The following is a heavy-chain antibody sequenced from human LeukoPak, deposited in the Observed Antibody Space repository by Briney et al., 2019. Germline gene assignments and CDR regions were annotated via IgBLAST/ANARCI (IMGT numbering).Heavy chain of an antibody. CDR3: AKLSDCSGGSCYSENYFDY. D-gene: IGHD2-15*01. CDR1: GFTFSSYG. J-gene: IGHJ4*02. CDR2: ISYDGSNK. V-gene: IGHV3-30*18. Sequence: PGGSLRLSCAASGFTFSSYGMHWVRQAPGKGLEWVAVISYDGSNKYYADSVKGRFTISRDNSKNTLYLQMNSLRAEDTAVYYCAKLSDCSGGSCYSENYFDYWGQGTLVTDSS.